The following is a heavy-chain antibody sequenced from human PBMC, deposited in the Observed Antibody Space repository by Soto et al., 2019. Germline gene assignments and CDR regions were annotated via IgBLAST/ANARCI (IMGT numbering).Heavy chain of an antibody. CDR2: IFYSGST. CDR3: ARVGSSGWSPDY. V-gene: IGHV4-59*11. D-gene: IGHD6-19*01. Sequence: SETLSLTCTVSGGSISGHYWTWIRQPPGKGLEWIGYIFYSGSTNYNPSLKSQVTISVDTSKNQFSLKLSSVTAADTAVYYCARVGSSGWSPDYWGPGTLVT. J-gene: IGHJ4*02. CDR1: GGSISGHY.